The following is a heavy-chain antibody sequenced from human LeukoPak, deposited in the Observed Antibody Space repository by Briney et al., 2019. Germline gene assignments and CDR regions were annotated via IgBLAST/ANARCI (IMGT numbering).Heavy chain of an antibody. Sequence: ASVKVSCKASGYTFTDCYMHWVRQAPGQGFEWMGWINPNDGDTNYAQKFQGKVTMTRDTSISTAHMEVSRLRSDDTAVYYCARANFLYCSSSTCLFDYWGQGTLVTVSS. CDR3: ARANFLYCSSSTCLFDY. J-gene: IGHJ4*02. CDR1: GYTFTDCY. CDR2: INPNDGDT. V-gene: IGHV1-2*02. D-gene: IGHD2-2*01.